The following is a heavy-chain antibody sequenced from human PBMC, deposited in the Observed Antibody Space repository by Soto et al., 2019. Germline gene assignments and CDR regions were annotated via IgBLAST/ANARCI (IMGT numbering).Heavy chain of an antibody. Sequence: QIQLVQSGAEVKKPGASVKVSCRASGYTFTGYYLHWVRQAPGQGLEWMGWVNPISGDTNYAQKFQDRVIMTRDRSITTVHMELSRLRSDDTAVYYCAREEGFRITMDRGSGFDPWGQGTLGSVSS. CDR2: VNPISGDT. D-gene: IGHD3-10*01. CDR1: GYTFTGYY. CDR3: AREEGFRITMDRGSGFDP. V-gene: IGHV1-2*02. J-gene: IGHJ5*02.